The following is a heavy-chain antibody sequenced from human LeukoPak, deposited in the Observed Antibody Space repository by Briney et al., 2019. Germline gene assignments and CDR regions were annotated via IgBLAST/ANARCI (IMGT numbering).Heavy chain of an antibody. CDR3: ARPNPFYSGSYPFDY. J-gene: IGHJ4*02. Sequence: SETLSLTCTVSGGSISSYYWSWIRQPPGKGLEWIGYIYYSGSTNYNPSLKSRVTISVDTSKNQFSLKLSSVTAADTAVYYCARPNPFYSGSYPFDYWGQGTLVTVSS. V-gene: IGHV4-59*01. CDR2: IYYSGST. D-gene: IGHD1-26*01. CDR1: GGSISSYY.